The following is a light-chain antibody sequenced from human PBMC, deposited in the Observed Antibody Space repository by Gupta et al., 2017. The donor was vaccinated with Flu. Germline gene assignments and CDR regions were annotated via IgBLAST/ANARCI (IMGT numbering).Light chain of an antibody. CDR3: CSYAGYYTLG. V-gene: IGLV2-11*03. Sequence: TSSDVGAYNSVSWDQQHPGKAPKFMIYDVNKRPSGVPDRFSGSKSCNTASLTIYGLQAEDEADYDCCSYAGYYTLGFGGGSKLTVL. CDR1: SSDVGAYNS. CDR2: DVN. J-gene: IGLJ2*01.